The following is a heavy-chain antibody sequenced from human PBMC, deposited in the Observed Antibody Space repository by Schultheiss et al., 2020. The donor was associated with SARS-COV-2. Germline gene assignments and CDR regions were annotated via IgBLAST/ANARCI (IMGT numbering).Heavy chain of an antibody. CDR1: GGSFSGYY. Sequence: SETLSLTCAVYGGSFSGYYWSWIRQPPGKGLEWIGSIYYSGSTNYNPSLKSRVTISVDRSKNQFSLKLSSVTAADTAVYYCARGGPRTTLNYWGQGTLVTVSS. D-gene: IGHD4-17*01. V-gene: IGHV4-34*01. J-gene: IGHJ4*02. CDR3: ARGGPRTTLNY. CDR2: IYYSGST.